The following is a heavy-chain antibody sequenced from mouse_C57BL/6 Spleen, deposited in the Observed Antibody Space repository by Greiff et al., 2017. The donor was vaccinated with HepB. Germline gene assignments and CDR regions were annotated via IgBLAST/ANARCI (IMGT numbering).Heavy chain of an antibody. CDR2: INYDGSST. D-gene: IGHD1-1*01. CDR3: ARDGDYYGSSPYAMDY. CDR1: GFTFSDYY. Sequence: EVQRVESEGGLVQPGSSMKLSCTASGFTFSDYYMAWVRQVPEKGLEWVANINYDGSSTYYLDSLKSRFIISRDNAKNILYLQMSSLKSEDTATYYCARDGDYYGSSPYAMDYWGQGTSVTVSS. J-gene: IGHJ4*01. V-gene: IGHV5-16*01.